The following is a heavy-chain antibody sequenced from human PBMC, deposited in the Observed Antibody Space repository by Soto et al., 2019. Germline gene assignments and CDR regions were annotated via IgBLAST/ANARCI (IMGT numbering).Heavy chain of an antibody. J-gene: IGHJ3*01. CDR1: GACPCSNSVC. CDR3: ARRKRRITIFGVLRTRPYAAFDL. CDR2: IYYSGNT. V-gene: IGHV4-39*01. D-gene: IGHD3-3*01. Sequence: SGTVGGACPCSNSVCRGWIDQHTGQGLVWIGSIYYSGNTYYNPSLKTRVTISVDTSKNQFSLNLSSVTAADTAVYYCARRKRRITIFGVLRTRPYAAFDLWGQGTMVT.